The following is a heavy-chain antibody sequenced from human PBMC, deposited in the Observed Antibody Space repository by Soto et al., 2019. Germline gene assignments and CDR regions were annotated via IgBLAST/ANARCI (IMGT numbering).Heavy chain of an antibody. CDR2: LICSGRGK. V-gene: IGHV3-23*01. CDR3: AKDRYCSATSCQDFGS. D-gene: IGHD2-2*01. CDR1: GCSVTIYS. J-gene: IGHJ4*02. Sequence: GGSLRLSCAASGCSVTIYSMSWLRQAPGKGLEWVSVLICSGRGKDYADSVKGRFTIHRDNSSNTLYLQMSGLRVEDTAVYYCAKDRYCSATSCQDFGSWGQGTLVTVSS.